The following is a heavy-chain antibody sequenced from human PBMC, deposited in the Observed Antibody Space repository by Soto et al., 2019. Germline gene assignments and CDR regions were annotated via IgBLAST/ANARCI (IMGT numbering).Heavy chain of an antibody. J-gene: IGHJ6*02. D-gene: IGHD2-21*02. CDR3: ARWSYCGGDCTRRPYEYFGLDV. CDR1: GYNYATYL. V-gene: IGHV5-51*01. Sequence: EVQLVQSGAEVKKPGDSLKISCKGSGYNYATYLIGWVRQMPGNGLEWMGIIYPGDSDTRYSPSFQGQVTISADKSLSTAYLQWSSLMASGTAKYYCARWSYCGGDCTRRPYEYFGLDVWGHGTTVTVSS. CDR2: IYPGDSDT.